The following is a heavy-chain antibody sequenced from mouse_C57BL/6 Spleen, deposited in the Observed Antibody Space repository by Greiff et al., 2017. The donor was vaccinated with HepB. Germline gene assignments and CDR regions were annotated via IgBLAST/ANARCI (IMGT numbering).Heavy chain of an antibody. CDR1: GYTFTSYW. Sequence: QVQLQQPGAELVMPGASVKLSCKASGYTFTSYWMHWVKQRPGQGLEWIGEIDPSDSYTNYNQKFKGKSTLTVDKSSSTAYMQLSSLTSEDSAVYYCARHDYGYGFHYWGQGTTLTVSS. V-gene: IGHV1-69*01. CDR2: IDPSDSYT. J-gene: IGHJ2*01. CDR3: ARHDYGYGFHY. D-gene: IGHD2-2*01.